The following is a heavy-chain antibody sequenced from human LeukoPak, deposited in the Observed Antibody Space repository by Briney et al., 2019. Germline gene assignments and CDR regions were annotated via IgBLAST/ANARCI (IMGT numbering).Heavy chain of an antibody. Sequence: PSETLSLTCTVSGGSISSSSYYWSWIRQPPGKGLEWIGEINHSGSTNYNPSLKSRVTISVDTSKNQFSLKLSSVTAADTAVYYCARGPFGWLTNDAFDIWGQGTMVTVSS. CDR3: ARGPFGWLTNDAFDI. D-gene: IGHD3-9*01. CDR1: GGSISSSSYY. V-gene: IGHV4-39*07. J-gene: IGHJ3*02. CDR2: INHSGST.